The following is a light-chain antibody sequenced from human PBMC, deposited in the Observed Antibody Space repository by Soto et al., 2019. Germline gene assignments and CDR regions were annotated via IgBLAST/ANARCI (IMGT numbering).Light chain of an antibody. J-gene: IGKJ2*03. CDR1: QSISSW. CDR3: EQYNSYSPHR. CDR2: DAS. Sequence: DIQMTQSPSPLPAPVGDRVTITCPASQSISSWLASYQHKPEKAPTLLIYDASSLDNGVPSRYSGSVSGTEFPLTIRSMHADALAAYYCEQYNSYSPHRFGHGTKLEIQ. V-gene: IGKV1-5*01.